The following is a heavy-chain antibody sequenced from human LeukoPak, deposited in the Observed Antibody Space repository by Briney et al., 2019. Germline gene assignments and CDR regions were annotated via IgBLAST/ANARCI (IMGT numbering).Heavy chain of an antibody. Sequence: PSETLSLTCAVYGGSFSGYYWSWIRQPPGKGLGWIGEINHSGSTNYNPSLKSRVTISVDTSKNQFSLKLSSVTAADTAVYYCARHLRYYGSGSYYNGPYYYYMDVWGKGTTVTISS. CDR3: ARHLRYYGSGSYYNGPYYYYMDV. J-gene: IGHJ6*03. D-gene: IGHD3-10*01. V-gene: IGHV4-34*01. CDR2: INHSGST. CDR1: GGSFSGYY.